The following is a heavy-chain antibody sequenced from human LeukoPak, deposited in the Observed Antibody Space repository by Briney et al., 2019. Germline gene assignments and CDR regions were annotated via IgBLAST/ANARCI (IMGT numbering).Heavy chain of an antibody. CDR3: ARERYCSGGSCLNDYYYGMDV. V-gene: IGHV5-51*01. J-gene: IGHJ6*02. Sequence: GESLTISCKGSGYSFTSYWIGWVRQMPGKGLEWMGIIYPGDSDTRYSPSFQGQVTISADKSISTAYLQWSSLKASDTAMYYCARERYCSGGSCLNDYYYGMDVWGQGTTVTVSS. CDR2: IYPGDSDT. D-gene: IGHD2-15*01. CDR1: GYSFTSYW.